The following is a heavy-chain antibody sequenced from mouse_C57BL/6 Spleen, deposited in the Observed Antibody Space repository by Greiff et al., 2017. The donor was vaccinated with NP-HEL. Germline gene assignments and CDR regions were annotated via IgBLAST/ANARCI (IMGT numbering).Heavy chain of an antibody. CDR3: ARSAFYAMDY. CDR1: GYTFTDYN. CDR2: INPNNGGT. Sequence: EVQVVESGPELVKPGASVKMSCKASGYTFTDYNMHWVKQSHGKSLEWIGYINPNNGGTSYNQKFKGKATLTVNKSSSTAYMELRSLTSEDSAVYYCARSAFYAMDYWGQGTSVTVSS. J-gene: IGHJ4*01. D-gene: IGHD6-1*01. V-gene: IGHV1-22*01.